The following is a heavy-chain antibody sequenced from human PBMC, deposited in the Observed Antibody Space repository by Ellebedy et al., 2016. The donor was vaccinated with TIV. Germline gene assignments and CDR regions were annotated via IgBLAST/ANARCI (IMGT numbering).Heavy chain of an antibody. J-gene: IGHJ2*01. CDR3: ARARYGAYRYFDL. Sequence: MPSETLSLTCAVHGGSFSGYYWSWIRQPPGKGLEWIGEINHSGSTNYNPSLKSRVTISVDTSKNQFSLKLSSVTATDTAVYYCARARYGAYRYFDLWGRGTLVTVSS. CDR2: INHSGST. V-gene: IGHV4-34*01. CDR1: GGSFSGYY. D-gene: IGHD4-17*01.